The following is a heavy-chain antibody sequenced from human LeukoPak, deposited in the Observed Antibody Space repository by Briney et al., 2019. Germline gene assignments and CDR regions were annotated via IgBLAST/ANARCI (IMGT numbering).Heavy chain of an antibody. V-gene: IGHV4-4*07. CDR1: GDSISVYY. CDR3: ARGGDSSSWSVNH. D-gene: IGHD6-13*01. CDR2: IYTSGSA. J-gene: IGHJ5*02. Sequence: SETLSLTCTVSGDSISVYYWTWIRQPAGKGLEWIGRIYTSGSANYNPSLKSRVTMSVDTSKNQFSLRLTSVTAADTAVYYCARGGDSSSWSVNHWGQGTLVTVSS.